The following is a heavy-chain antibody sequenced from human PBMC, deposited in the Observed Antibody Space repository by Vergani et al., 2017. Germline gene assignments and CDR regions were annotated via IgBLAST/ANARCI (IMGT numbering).Heavy chain of an antibody. J-gene: IGHJ5*01. CDR2: TWYDGNNK. CDR1: GFTFNQYG. V-gene: IGHV3-33*01. D-gene: IGHD1-14*01. Sequence: QVQLVESGGGVVQPGRSLRLFCAASGFTFNQYGMHWVRQAPGKGQEWVAVTWYDGNNKQYADSVKGRFTISRDKSKRTMYLQMNSLREEDKGVYYCARDLRLLYNRFDPWGQGTLVTGSS. CDR3: ARDLRLLYNRFDP.